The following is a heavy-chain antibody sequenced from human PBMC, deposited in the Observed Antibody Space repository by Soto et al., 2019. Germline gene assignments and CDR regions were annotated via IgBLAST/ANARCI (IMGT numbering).Heavy chain of an antibody. J-gene: IGHJ4*02. Sequence: ESGGGVVQPGRSLRLSCAASGLTFSSYGMNWVRQAPGKGLEWVAVISYDGSDKYYADSVKGRFTISRDNSKNTLFLQMNSLRADDTAVYYCAREINSHFDYWGQGTLFTVSS. D-gene: IGHD2-15*01. CDR2: ISYDGSDK. CDR3: AREINSHFDY. CDR1: GLTFSSYG. V-gene: IGHV3-30-3*01.